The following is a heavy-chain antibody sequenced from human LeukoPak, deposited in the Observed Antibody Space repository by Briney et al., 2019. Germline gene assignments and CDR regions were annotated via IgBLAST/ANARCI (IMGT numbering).Heavy chain of an antibody. J-gene: IGHJ4*02. D-gene: IGHD2-15*01. CDR3: ARALYCSGGSCPLDF. CDR2: ISGSGGST. Sequence: PGGSLRLSCAASGFTFSSYAMSWVRQAPGKGLEWVSGISGSGGSTYYADSVKGRFTISRDNSKNTLYLQMNSLRAEDTAVYYCARALYCSGGSCPLDFWGQGTRVTVSS. CDR1: GFTFSSYA. V-gene: IGHV3-23*01.